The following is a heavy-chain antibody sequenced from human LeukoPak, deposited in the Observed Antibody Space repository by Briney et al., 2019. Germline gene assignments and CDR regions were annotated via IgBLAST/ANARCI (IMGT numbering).Heavy chain of an antibody. CDR3: AKGRGYSYGYPRPLDY. CDR1: GFIFSNYV. V-gene: IGHV3-30-3*01. CDR2: ISYDGSNK. J-gene: IGHJ4*02. Sequence: GGSLRLSCAASGFIFSNYVMHWVRQPRGKGLEWVAVISYDGSNKYYADSVKGRFTISRDNSKNTLYLQMNSLRAEDTAVYYCAKGRGYSYGYPRPLDYWGQGTLVTVSS. D-gene: IGHD5-18*01.